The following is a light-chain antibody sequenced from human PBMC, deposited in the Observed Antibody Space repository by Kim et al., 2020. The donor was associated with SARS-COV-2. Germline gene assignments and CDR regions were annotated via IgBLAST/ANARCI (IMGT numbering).Light chain of an antibody. CDR2: DKN. V-gene: IGLV3-19*01. J-gene: IGLJ3*02. Sequence: ALGTTVRITCLGDSLRKCPASWYQQKPGQAPILVMHDKNNVRPSGVPDRFSCSNSGNTAFLTITGAQVEDEAAYYCGSRDNNGTGVFGGGTKLTVL. CDR1: SLRKCP. CDR3: GSRDNNGTGV.